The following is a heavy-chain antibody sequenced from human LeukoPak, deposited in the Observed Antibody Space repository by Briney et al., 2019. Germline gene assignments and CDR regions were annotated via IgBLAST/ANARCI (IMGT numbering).Heavy chain of an antibody. V-gene: IGHV4-39*01. CDR1: GGSISSSSYY. CDR2: IYYSGST. Sequence: ETLSLTCTVSGGSISSSSYYWGWIRQPPGKGLEWIGSIYYSGSTYYNPSLKSRVTISVDTSKNQFSLKLSSVTAADTAVYYCARKGATVDYWGQGTLVTVSS. J-gene: IGHJ4*02. CDR3: ARKGATVDY. D-gene: IGHD1-26*01.